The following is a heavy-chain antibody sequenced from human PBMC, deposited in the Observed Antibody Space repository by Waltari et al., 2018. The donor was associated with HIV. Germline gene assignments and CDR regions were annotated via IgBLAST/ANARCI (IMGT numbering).Heavy chain of an antibody. V-gene: IGHV3-74*01. D-gene: IGHD4-17*01. CDR2: ISSDGSTT. J-gene: IGHJ3*02. CDR3: ARENTMTYYDALDI. Sequence: EVQLVESGGGLVQPGGSLRLSRPASGFTFRSSRMTWVRQAPGKGLVWVSCISSDGSTTNYADSVKGRLTISRDNAKNTLYLQMNSLRADDTAVYYCARENTMTYYDALDIWGQGTMVTVSS. CDR1: GFTFRSSR.